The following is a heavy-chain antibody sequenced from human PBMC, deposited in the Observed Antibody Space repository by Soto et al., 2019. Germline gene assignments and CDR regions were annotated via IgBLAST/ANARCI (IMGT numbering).Heavy chain of an antibody. J-gene: IGHJ6*02. V-gene: IGHV2-70*01. D-gene: IGHD6-13*01. CDR2: IDWDDDK. CDR1: GFSLSTSGMC. CDR3: ARIHIAAAGTGYYYYGMDV. Sequence: ESGPTLVNPPQTLTLTCTFSGFSLSTSGMCVSWIRQPPGKALEWLALIDWDDDKYYSTSLKTRLTISKDTSKNQVVLTMTNMDPVDTATYYCARIHIAAAGTGYYYYGMDVWGQGTTVTVSS.